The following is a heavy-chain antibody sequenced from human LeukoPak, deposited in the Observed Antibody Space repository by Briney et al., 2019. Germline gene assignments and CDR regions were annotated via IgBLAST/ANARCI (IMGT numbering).Heavy chain of an antibody. CDR2: IWYDGSNK. V-gene: IGHV3-33*01. J-gene: IGHJ1*01. CDR1: GFTFSSYG. D-gene: IGHD2-15*01. CDR3: ARGRPSPCSGGSCSVKYFQH. Sequence: GGSLRLSCAASGFTFSSYGMHWARQAPGKGLEWVAVIWYDGSNKYYADSVKGRFTISRDNSKNTLYLQMNSLRAEDTAVYYCARGRPSPCSGGSCSVKYFQHWGQGTLVTVSS.